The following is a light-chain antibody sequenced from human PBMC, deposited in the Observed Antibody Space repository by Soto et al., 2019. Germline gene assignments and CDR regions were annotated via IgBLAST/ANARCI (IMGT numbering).Light chain of an antibody. CDR1: QSVSSSY. CDR3: QQYDSSPIT. Sequence: IVLTLSPCPLSLSPGERATLSCRASQSVSSSYLAWYQQKPGQAPSLLIYGASRRATGIPDRFSGSGSGTDFTLTISRLEPEDFAVYYCQQYDSSPITFGQGTRLEIK. CDR2: GAS. J-gene: IGKJ5*01. V-gene: IGKV3-20*01.